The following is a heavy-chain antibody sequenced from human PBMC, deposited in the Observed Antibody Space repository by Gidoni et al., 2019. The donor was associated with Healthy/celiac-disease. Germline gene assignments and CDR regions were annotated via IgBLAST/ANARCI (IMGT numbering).Heavy chain of an antibody. D-gene: IGHD3-10*01. CDR2: ISSSGSTI. J-gene: IGHJ6*02. CDR1: GFPFRDYY. CDR3: AREGGFEPPFFVFGDKLPWYYYGMDV. Sequence: QVQLVESGGGLVKPGGSLRLSCAASGFPFRDYYMSWIRQAPGKGLEWVSYISSSGSTIYYADSVKGRFTISRDNAKNSLYLQMNSLRAEDTAVYYCAREGGFEPPFFVFGDKLPWYYYGMDVWGQGTTVTVSS. V-gene: IGHV3-11*01.